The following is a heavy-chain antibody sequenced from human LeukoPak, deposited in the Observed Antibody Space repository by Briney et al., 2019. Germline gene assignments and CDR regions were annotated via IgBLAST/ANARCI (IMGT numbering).Heavy chain of an antibody. CDR1: GGSFSGYY. V-gene: IGHV4-34*01. J-gene: IGHJ4*02. CDR2: INHSGST. D-gene: IGHD3-10*01. Sequence: SETLSLTCAVYGGSFSGYYWSWIRQPPGKGLEWVGEINHSGSTNYNPSLKRRVTISVDTSKNQFSLKLSSVTAADTAVYYCARGPPYGSGSYDYWGQGTLVTVSS. CDR3: ARGPPYGSGSYDY.